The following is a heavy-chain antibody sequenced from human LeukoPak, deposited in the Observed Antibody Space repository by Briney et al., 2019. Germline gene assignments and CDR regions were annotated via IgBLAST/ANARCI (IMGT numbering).Heavy chain of an antibody. CDR2: IWYDGSKK. D-gene: IGHD3-22*01. CDR1: GFTFSSYG. Sequence: PGGSLRLSCATSGFTFSSYGFHWVRQAPIKGLEWVAVIWYDGSKKYYADSVKGRFTISRDDSKNTVYLQMDSLRAEDTAVYYCARDEGYYDSSGYYYYWGQGTLVTVSS. CDR3: ARDEGYYDSSGYYYY. V-gene: IGHV3-33*01. J-gene: IGHJ4*02.